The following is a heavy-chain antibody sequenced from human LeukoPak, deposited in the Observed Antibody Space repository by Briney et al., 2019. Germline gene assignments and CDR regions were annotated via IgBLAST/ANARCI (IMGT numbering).Heavy chain of an antibody. D-gene: IGHD3-9*01. CDR1: GFTFSSYE. Sequence: PGGSLRLSCAASGFTFSSYEMNWVRQAPGKGLEWVSYISSSGSTIYYADSVKGRFTISRDNAKNSLYLQVNSLRAEDTAVYYCARPLVQYYDILTGSETDAFDIWGQGTMVTVSS. V-gene: IGHV3-48*03. CDR2: ISSSGSTI. CDR3: ARPLVQYYDILTGSETDAFDI. J-gene: IGHJ3*02.